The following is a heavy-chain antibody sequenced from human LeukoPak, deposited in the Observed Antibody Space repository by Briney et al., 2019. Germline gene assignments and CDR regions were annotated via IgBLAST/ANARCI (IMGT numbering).Heavy chain of an antibody. CDR1: GGSVSDYY. V-gene: IGHV4-59*02. CDR2: IYHTGST. D-gene: IGHD7-27*01. J-gene: IGHJ4*02. Sequence: SETLSLTCTISGGSVSDYYWSWIRQSPGKGLEWIGYIYHTGSTSYSPSLKSRVTISADTSQNQFSLKLSSVTAADTAVYYCASRKLGNDYWGQGTLVAVSS. CDR3: ASRKLGNDY.